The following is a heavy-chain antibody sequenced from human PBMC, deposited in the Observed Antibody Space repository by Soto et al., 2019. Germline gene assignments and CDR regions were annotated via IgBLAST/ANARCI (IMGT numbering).Heavy chain of an antibody. Sequence: SETLSLTCTVSGGSISSYYWSWIRQPPGKGLEWIGYIYYSGSTNYNPSLKSRVTISVDTSKNQFSLKLSSVTAADTAVYYCARGAHSNNYFDYWGQGTLVTVSS. CDR1: GGSISSYY. CDR3: ARGAHSNNYFDY. CDR2: IYYSGST. V-gene: IGHV4-59*01. D-gene: IGHD4-4*01. J-gene: IGHJ4*02.